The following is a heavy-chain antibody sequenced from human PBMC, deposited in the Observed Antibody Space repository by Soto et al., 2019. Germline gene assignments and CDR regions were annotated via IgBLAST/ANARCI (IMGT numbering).Heavy chain of an antibody. J-gene: IGHJ5*02. CDR2: IYYSGST. CDR3: ARDRIPGQLVDP. V-gene: IGHV4-30-4*01. D-gene: IGHD2-2*02. CDR1: GGSISSGDYY. Sequence: SETLSLTCTVSGGSISSGDYYWSWIRQPPGKGLEWIGYIYYSGSTYYNPSLKSRVTISVDTSKNQFSLKLSSVTAADTAVYYCARDRIPGQLVDPWGQGTLVTVSS.